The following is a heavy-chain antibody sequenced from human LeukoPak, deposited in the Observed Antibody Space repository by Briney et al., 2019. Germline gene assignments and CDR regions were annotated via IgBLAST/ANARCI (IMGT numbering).Heavy chain of an antibody. CDR2: ISAYNGNT. V-gene: IGHV1-18*01. CDR3: AKHSIMTTDAFDI. D-gene: IGHD4-17*01. J-gene: IGHJ3*02. Sequence: GASVNVSCKASGYTFTSYGISWVRQAPGQGLGWMGWISAYNGNTNYAQKLQGRVTMTTDTSTSTAYMELRSLRSDDTAVYYCAKHSIMTTDAFDIWGQGTMVTVSS. CDR1: GYTFTSYG.